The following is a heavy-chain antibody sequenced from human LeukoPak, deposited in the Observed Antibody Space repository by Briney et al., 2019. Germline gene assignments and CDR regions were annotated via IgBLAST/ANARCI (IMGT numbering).Heavy chain of an antibody. V-gene: IGHV1-69*13. CDR3: AVKTSTVTTGWFDP. CDR1: GGTFSSYA. Sequence: SVKVSCKASGGTFSSYAISWVRQAPGQGLEWMGGIIPIFGTANYAQKFQGRVTITADESTSTAYMELSSLRSEDTAVYYCAVKTSTVTTGWFDPWGQGTWSPSPQ. CDR2: IIPIFGTA. J-gene: IGHJ5*02. D-gene: IGHD4-11*01.